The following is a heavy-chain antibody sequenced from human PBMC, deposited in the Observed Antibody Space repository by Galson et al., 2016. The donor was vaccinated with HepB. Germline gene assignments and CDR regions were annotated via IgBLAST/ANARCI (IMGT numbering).Heavy chain of an antibody. CDR1: GYSISSPSYW. CDR3: ATGSLEH. V-gene: IGHV5-10-1*01. CDR2: IDPSDSYT. J-gene: IGHJ5*02. Sequence: QSGAEVKKPGESLRISCKVSGYSISSPSYWINWVRQMPGKGLEWMGRIDPSDSYTNYSPSFEGHVTISADRSISTAYLQWSSLKASDTAMYYCATGSLEHWGQGTLVTVSS.